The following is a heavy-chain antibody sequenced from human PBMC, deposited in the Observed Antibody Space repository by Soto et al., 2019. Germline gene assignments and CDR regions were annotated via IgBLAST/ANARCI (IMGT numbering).Heavy chain of an antibody. D-gene: IGHD5-12*01. CDR1: GGSFSGYY. J-gene: IGHJ5*02. CDR3: ARGRALSGYNS. CDR2: INHSGST. Sequence: QVQLQQWGAGLLKPSETLSLTCAVYGGSFSGYYWSWIRQPPGKGLEWIGEINHSGSTNYNPSLKSRVTLSVDTSKHHFSLKLSSVTAADTAVYYCARGRALSGYNSWGPGTLVTVSS. V-gene: IGHV4-34*01.